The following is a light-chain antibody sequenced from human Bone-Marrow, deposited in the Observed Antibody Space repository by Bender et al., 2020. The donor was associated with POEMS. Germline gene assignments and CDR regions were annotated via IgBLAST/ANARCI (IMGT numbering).Light chain of an antibody. CDR3: CSHADTDSPHVM. V-gene: IGLV2-11*01. CDR1: SSDIGAYNS. J-gene: IGLJ3*02. Sequence: QSALTQPRSVSGPPGQSVTISCTGTSSDIGAYNSVSWNQQHPGKVPKLIIYAVSRRPSGVPDRFSGSKSGNTASLTISWLQADDEADYYCCSHADTDSPHVMFGGGTKLSVL. CDR2: AVS.